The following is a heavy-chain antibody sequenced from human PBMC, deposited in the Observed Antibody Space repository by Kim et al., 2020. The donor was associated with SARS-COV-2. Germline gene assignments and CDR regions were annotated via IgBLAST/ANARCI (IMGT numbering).Heavy chain of an antibody. Sequence: GGSLRLSCSASGFTFTTYAMHWVRQAPGKGLEWVAVISNDGSTIYYASSVKSLFTITKDDSKTTLYLQMNRLSAEDTVVYYCVIYRRCSGDLCYSYFD. CDR1: GFTFTTYA. J-gene: IGHJ4*01. V-gene: IGHV3-30-3*01. D-gene: IGHD2-15*01. CDR3: VIYRRCSGDLCYSYFD. CDR2: ISNDGSTI.